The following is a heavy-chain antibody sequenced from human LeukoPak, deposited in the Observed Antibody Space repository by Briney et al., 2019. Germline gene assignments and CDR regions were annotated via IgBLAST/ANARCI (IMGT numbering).Heavy chain of an antibody. D-gene: IGHD3-22*01. V-gene: IGHV4-34*01. Sequence: SETLSLTCTVFGGSFTDYIWTWIRHSPGKGLEWIGEINDYTGDTKYNPSLNSRVSISLEKSKNQFSLELRSVTAADTAVYYCARGRIAKIVVVHSFSYGMDVWGQGTTVTVSS. CDR3: ARGRIAKIVVVHSFSYGMDV. CDR1: GGSFTDYI. CDR2: INDYTGDT. J-gene: IGHJ6*02.